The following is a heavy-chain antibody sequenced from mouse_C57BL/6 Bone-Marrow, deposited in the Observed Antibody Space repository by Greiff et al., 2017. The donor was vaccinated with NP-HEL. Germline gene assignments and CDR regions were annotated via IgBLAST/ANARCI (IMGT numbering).Heavy chain of an antibody. CDR1: GFTFSSYA. CDR2: ISDGGSYT. D-gene: IGHD4-1*01. J-gene: IGHJ1*03. CDR3: TRGGLTGTFYWYFDV. V-gene: IGHV5-4*03. Sequence: DVKLVESGAGLVKPGGSLKLSCAASGFTFSSYAMSWVRQTPEKRLEWVGTISDGGSYTYYLDNVKGRSTISRDNAYNNLYLQMSHMKSEDTAMYDCTRGGLTGTFYWYFDVWGTGTTVTVSS.